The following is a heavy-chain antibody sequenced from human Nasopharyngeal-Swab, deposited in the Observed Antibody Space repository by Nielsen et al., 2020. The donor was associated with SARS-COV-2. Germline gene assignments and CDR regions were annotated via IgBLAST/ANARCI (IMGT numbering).Heavy chain of an antibody. CDR1: GGSITNYY. V-gene: IGHV4-59*01. CDR3: ARWSIISRFFDF. CDR2: FYYSGST. D-gene: IGHD3-10*01. Sequence: SETLSLTCTVSGGSITNYYWSWIRQPPGKGLEWIGNFYYSGSTNYSPSLKSRVTISADTSKNQFSLKLTTVTAADTAMYYCARWSIISRFFDFWGQGTQVTVSS. J-gene: IGHJ4*02.